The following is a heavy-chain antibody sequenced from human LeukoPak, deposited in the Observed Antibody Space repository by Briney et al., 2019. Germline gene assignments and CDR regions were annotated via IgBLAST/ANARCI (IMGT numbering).Heavy chain of an antibody. D-gene: IGHD3-10*01. V-gene: IGHV4-59*01. J-gene: IGHJ6*03. Sequence: PSETLSLICTVSGGSISSYYWSWIRQPPGKGLEWIGYIYYSGSTNYNPSLKSRVTISVDTSKNQFSLKLSSVTAADTAVYYCARAASRPLYGPDYYYYYYMDVWGKGTTVTVSS. CDR1: GGSISSYY. CDR3: ARAASRPLYGPDYYYYYYMDV. CDR2: IYYSGST.